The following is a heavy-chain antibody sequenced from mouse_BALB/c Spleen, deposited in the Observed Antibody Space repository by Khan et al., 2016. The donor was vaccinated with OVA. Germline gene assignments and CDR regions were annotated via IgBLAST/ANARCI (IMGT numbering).Heavy chain of an antibody. CDR2: ISPGSGDT. V-gene: IGHV1-77*01. D-gene: IGHD1-2*01. Sequence: VQLQESGTELARPGASVNLSCKASGHNFTDFYINWVKQRSGQGLEWIGEISPGSGDTYYNEKFKGKGKLTADKSSSKAYMQLRSLTSEATAVYFLARQTYFGFTFASWCHRPLLTFS. CDR3: ARQTYFGFTFAS. CDR1: GHNFTDFY. J-gene: IGHJ3*01.